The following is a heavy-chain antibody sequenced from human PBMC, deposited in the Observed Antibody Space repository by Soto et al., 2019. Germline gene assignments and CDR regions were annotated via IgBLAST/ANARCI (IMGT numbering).Heavy chain of an antibody. CDR3: AHIVVAGLGYYFDY. Sequence: QITLKESGPTLVKPTQTLTLTCTFSGFSLSSTRMAVGWIRQPPGKALEWLALIYWDDDKRYSPFLKSRLTITEDTSKNQVALTMSNMAPVDTARYYCAHIVVAGLGYYFDYWGQGTLVTVSS. CDR2: IYWDDDK. CDR1: GFSLSSTRMA. D-gene: IGHD6-19*01. J-gene: IGHJ4*02. V-gene: IGHV2-5*02.